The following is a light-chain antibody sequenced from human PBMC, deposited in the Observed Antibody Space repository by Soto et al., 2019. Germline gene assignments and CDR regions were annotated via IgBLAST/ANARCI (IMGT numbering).Light chain of an antibody. CDR3: QQYSKEST. J-gene: IGKJ2*01. CDR1: QNVSNW. Sequence: DVEMTQSPSTLPTSRGDRVTINCRASQNVSNWLAWYQQKPGKAPKLLIYKASLLESGVPSRFSASGSGTDFTLTINSLQSDDFATNFCQQYSKESTFGQGTKLEIK. CDR2: KAS. V-gene: IGKV1-5*03.